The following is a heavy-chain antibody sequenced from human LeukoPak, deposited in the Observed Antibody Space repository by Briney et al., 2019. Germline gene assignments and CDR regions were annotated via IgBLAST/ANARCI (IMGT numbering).Heavy chain of an antibody. CDR2: IRRRAYGGAA. V-gene: IGHV3-49*04. CDR3: SRNGLVDFDY. J-gene: IGHJ4*02. CDR1: GFAFDDFA. Sequence: GQSLRLSCTTSGFAFDDFAMSWVRQPAGKGLEWVGFIRRRAYGGAAEYAASVKGRFIISRDDSKGIAYLQMNSLKTEDTAVYYCSRNGLVDFDYWGQGS.